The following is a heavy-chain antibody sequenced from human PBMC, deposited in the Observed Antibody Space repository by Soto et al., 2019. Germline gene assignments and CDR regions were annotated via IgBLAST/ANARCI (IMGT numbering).Heavy chain of an antibody. V-gene: IGHV3-11*01. CDR3: AKGPSTTGSTVRFDY. D-gene: IGHD1-1*01. J-gene: IGHJ4*02. Sequence: GGSLRLSCAASGFTFSDFYMSWIRQAPGKGLEWVSYISGGGGTIYYADSVKGRFTISRDNAKNSLYLQMNSLRAEDTALYYCAKGPSTTGSTVRFDYWGPGTLVTVSS. CDR2: ISGGGGTI. CDR1: GFTFSDFY.